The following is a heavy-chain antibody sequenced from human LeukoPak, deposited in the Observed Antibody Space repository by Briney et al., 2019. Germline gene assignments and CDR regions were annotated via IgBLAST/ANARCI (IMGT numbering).Heavy chain of an antibody. CDR1: GYTFTSYD. Sequence: VASVKVSCKASGYTFTSYDINWVRQATGQGLGWMGWMNPNSGNTGYAQKFQGRVTMTRNTSISTAYMELSSLRSEDTAVYYCARVGIQLWLIYDYWGQGTLVTVSS. V-gene: IGHV1-8*01. J-gene: IGHJ4*02. D-gene: IGHD5-18*01. CDR2: MNPNSGNT. CDR3: ARVGIQLWLIYDY.